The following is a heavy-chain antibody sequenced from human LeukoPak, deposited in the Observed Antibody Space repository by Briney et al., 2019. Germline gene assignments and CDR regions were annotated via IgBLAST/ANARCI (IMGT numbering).Heavy chain of an antibody. J-gene: IGHJ4*02. CDR2: INTNTGNP. Sequence: ASVKVSCKASGYTFTSYAMNWVRQAPGQGLEWMGWINTNTGNPTYAQGFTGRFVFSLGTSVSTAYLQISSLKAEDTAVYYCARGGRRYDILTGYPSDYWGQGTLVTVSS. D-gene: IGHD3-9*01. CDR3: ARGGRRYDILTGYPSDY. CDR1: GYTFTSYA. V-gene: IGHV7-4-1*02.